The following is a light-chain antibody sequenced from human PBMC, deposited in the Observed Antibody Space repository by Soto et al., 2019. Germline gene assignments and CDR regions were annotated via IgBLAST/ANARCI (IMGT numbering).Light chain of an antibody. Sequence: PGERVTLSCRASQSVSSSYLTWCQQKPGQAPRLLIYGASSRATGIPDRFSGSGSGTDFTLTISRLEPEDFAVYYCQQYGSSPLTFGGGTKVDIK. CDR1: QSVSSSY. CDR2: GAS. V-gene: IGKV3-20*01. CDR3: QQYGSSPLT. J-gene: IGKJ4*01.